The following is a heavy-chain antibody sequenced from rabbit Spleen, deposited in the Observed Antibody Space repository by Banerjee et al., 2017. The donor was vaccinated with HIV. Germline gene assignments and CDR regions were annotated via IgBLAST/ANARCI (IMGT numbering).Heavy chain of an antibody. Sequence: QQLEESGGGLVKPGASLTLTCTASGIDFSSYYMCWVRQAPGKGLEWIACIGVGSSGNTYYANWAKGRFTISKTSSTTVTLQMTSLTAADTATYFCARGSATMTLVITGYYLSLWGQGTLVTVS. CDR3: ARGSATMTLVITGYYLSL. V-gene: IGHV1S40*01. CDR1: GIDFSSYY. CDR2: IGVGSSGNT. J-gene: IGHJ4*01. D-gene: IGHD2-1*01.